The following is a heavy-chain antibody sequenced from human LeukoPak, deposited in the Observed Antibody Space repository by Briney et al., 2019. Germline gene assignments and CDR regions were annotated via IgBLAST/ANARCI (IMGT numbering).Heavy chain of an antibody. D-gene: IGHD3-9*01. CDR3: ASNLRDMSPSPYL. Sequence: SVKVSCKASGGTFSSYAISWVRQAPGQGLEWMGRIIPILGIANYAQKFQGRVTITADKSTSTAYMELSSLRSKDTAVYYCASNLRDMSPSPYLWGQGTLVTVSS. J-gene: IGHJ5*02. CDR1: GGTFSSYA. CDR2: IIPILGIA. V-gene: IGHV1-69*04.